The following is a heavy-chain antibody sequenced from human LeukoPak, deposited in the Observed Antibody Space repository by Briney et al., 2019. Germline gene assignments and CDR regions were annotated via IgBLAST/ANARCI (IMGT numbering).Heavy chain of an antibody. CDR1: GFTFSSYA. V-gene: IGHV3-30-3*01. D-gene: IGHD2-21*02. CDR2: ISYDGSNK. CDR3: ASESVVVTATSFDY. J-gene: IGHJ4*02. Sequence: GGSLRLSCEASGFTFSSYAMHWVRQAPGKGLEWVAVISYDGSNKYYADSVKGRFTISRDNSKNTLYLQMNSLRAEDTAVYYCASESVVVTATSFDYWGQGTLVTVSS.